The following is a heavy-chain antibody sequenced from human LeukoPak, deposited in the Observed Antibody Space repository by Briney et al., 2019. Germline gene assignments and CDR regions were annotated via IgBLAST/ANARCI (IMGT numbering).Heavy chain of an antibody. D-gene: IGHD2-2*01. CDR1: GYTFTSYG. CDR2: ISAYNGNT. CDR3: ASGDIVVVPALTYYYYGMDV. V-gene: IGHV1-18*01. Sequence: ASVKVSCKASGYTFTSYGISWVRQAPGQGLEWMGWISAYNGNTSYAQKLQGRVTMTTDTSTSTAYMELRSLRSDDTAVYYCASGDIVVVPALTYYYYGMDVWGQGTTVTVSS. J-gene: IGHJ6*02.